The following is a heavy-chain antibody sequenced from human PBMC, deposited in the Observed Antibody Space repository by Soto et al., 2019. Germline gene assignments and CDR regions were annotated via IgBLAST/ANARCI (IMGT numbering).Heavy chain of an antibody. CDR1: GGSVSSGDYY. CDR2: IYYSGNT. CDR3: ARIPVDTSMIYWLDP. Sequence: SETLSLTCTVSGGSVSSGDYYWSWIRQPPGKGLEWIRYIYYSGNTNYNPSLKSRVIISVDTSKNLFSLKLTSVTAADTAVYYCARIPVDTSMIYWLDPWGQGTLVTV. D-gene: IGHD5-18*01. V-gene: IGHV4-61*08. J-gene: IGHJ5*02.